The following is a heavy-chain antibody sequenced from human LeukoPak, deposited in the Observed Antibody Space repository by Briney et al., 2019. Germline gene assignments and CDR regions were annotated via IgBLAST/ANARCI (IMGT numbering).Heavy chain of an antibody. D-gene: IGHD5-24*01. J-gene: IGHJ4*02. CDR2: IYYSGST. CDR3: ARDIASFFGYNSWGFFDY. CDR1: GGSISSYY. Sequence: SETLSLTCTVSGGSISSYYWSWIRRPPGKGLEWIGYIYYSGSTNYNPSLKSRVTISVDTSKNQFSLKLSSVTAADTAVYYCARDIASFFGYNSWGFFDYWGQGTLVTVSS. V-gene: IGHV4-59*01.